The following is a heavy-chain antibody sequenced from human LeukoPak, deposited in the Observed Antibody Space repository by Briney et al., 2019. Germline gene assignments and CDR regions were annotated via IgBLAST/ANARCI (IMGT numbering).Heavy chain of an antibody. CDR2: ISAYNGNT. CDR3: ARGGRDGYTIFTPFDY. Sequence: ASVKVSCKASGYTFTSYGISWVRQAPGQGLEWMGWISAYNGNTNYAQKLQCRVTMPTDTSTSTAYMELSSMRSEDTGVYYCARGGRDGYTIFTPFDYWGQGTLVTVSS. CDR1: GYTFTSYG. V-gene: IGHV1-18*01. J-gene: IGHJ4*02. D-gene: IGHD5-24*01.